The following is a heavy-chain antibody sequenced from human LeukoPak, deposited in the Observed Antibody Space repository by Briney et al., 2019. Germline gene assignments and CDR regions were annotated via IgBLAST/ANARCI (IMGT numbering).Heavy chain of an antibody. J-gene: IGHJ6*02. CDR3: ARYVRDIVATIGPIGTYYGMDV. V-gene: IGHV4-39*01. Sequence: SETLSLTCTVSGGSISSSSSYWGWIRQPPGKGLEWIGSIYYSGSTYYNPSLKSRVTISVDTSRSQFSLKLSSVTAADTAVYYCARYVRDIVATIGPIGTYYGMDVWGQGTTVTVSS. CDR2: IYYSGST. CDR1: GGSISSSSSY. D-gene: IGHD5-12*01.